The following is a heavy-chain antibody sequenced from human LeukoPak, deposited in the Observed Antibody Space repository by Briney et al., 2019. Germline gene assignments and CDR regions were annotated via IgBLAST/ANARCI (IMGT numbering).Heavy chain of an antibody. Sequence: ASVKVSCKASGYTFTGYYMHWVRQAPGQGLECMGWINPNSGGTNYAQKFQGRVTMTRDTSISTAYMELSRLRSDDTAVYYCARDSSGSYEYYFDYWGQGTLVTVSS. D-gene: IGHD1-26*01. CDR1: GYTFTGYY. V-gene: IGHV1-2*02. CDR2: INPNSGGT. CDR3: ARDSSGSYEYYFDY. J-gene: IGHJ4*02.